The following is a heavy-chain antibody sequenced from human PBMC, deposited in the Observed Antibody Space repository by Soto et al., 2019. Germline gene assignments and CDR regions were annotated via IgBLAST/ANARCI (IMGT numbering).Heavy chain of an antibody. V-gene: IGHV4-39*02. Sequence: PSETLSLTCTVSGGSIATSSYFWAWIRRPPGKGLEWIGSIDYRGTIYNNPSLKSRVTISVDTSKNHFSLKLDSVTAADTALYYCSRRAPEGFDPWGQGTLVTVS. CDR3: SRRAPEGFDP. CDR1: GGSIATSSYF. J-gene: IGHJ5*02. CDR2: IDYRGTI.